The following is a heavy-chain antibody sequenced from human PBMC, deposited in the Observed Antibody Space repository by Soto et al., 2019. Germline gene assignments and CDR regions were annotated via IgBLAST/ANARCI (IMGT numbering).Heavy chain of an antibody. J-gene: IGHJ6*02. CDR3: AREYTAWPLAYGLDV. D-gene: IGHD2-2*02. CDR2: ISSRSDI. CDR1: GFTFSTYS. V-gene: IGHV3-21*01. Sequence: GSLRLSCVGSGFTFSTYSINWARQAPGKGLEWVSSISSRSDIYYADSVKGRFTISRDNAKNSVSLQMNSLRAEDTAVYYCAREYTAWPLAYGLDVWGQGTTVTVSS.